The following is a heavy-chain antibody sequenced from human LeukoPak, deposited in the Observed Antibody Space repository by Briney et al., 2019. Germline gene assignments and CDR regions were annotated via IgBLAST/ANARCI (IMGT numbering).Heavy chain of an antibody. Sequence: SGPTLVNPTQTLTLTCTFSGFSLSTSGVGVGWIRQPPGKALERLALIYWDDDKHYSPSLKSSITITKDTSKNQVVLTMTNMDPVDTATYYCAHRRDWGSDFDYWGQGTLVTVSS. V-gene: IGHV2-5*02. CDR3: AHRRDWGSDFDY. J-gene: IGHJ4*02. D-gene: IGHD7-27*01. CDR2: IYWDDDK. CDR1: GFSLSTSGVG.